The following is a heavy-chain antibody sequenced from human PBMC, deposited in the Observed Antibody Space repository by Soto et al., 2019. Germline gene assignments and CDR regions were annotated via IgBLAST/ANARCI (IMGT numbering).Heavy chain of an antibody. J-gene: IGHJ5*02. CDR2: IYHSGSP. D-gene: IGHD2-21*02. Sequence: SATLSLTCAVSGYSISSGYYWGWIRQPPGKGLEWIGSIYHSGSPYYNPSPKSRVTISVDTPKTQFSMKLSPVTAADTAVYYCARECILWRWGLLPRPGWSAPWGKGTLVIVSS. V-gene: IGHV4-38-2*02. CDR3: ARECILWRWGLLPRPGWSAP. CDR1: GYSISSGYY.